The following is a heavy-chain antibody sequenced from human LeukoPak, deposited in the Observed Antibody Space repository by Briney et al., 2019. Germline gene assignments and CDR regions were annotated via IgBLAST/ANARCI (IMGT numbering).Heavy chain of an antibody. V-gene: IGHV4-34*01. J-gene: IGHJ6*02. CDR1: GGSFSGYY. CDR2: INHSGST. D-gene: IGHD6-13*01. CDR3: ERGPRYSSSWTHYYYYGMDV. Sequence: ASETLSLTCAVYGGSFSGYYWSWIRQPPGKGLEWIGEINHSGSTNYNPSLKSRVTISVDTSKNQFSLKLSSVTAADTAVYYCERGPRYSSSWTHYYYYGMDVWGQGTTVTVSS.